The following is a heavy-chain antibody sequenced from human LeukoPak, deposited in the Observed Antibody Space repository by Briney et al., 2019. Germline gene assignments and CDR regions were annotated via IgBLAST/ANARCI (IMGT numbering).Heavy chain of an antibody. J-gene: IGHJ4*02. CDR3: ARHWDIAGTSHFDY. CDR1: GGSISSSSYY. V-gene: IGHV4-39*01. D-gene: IGHD2-15*01. CDR2: IYYSGST. Sequence: SETLSLTCTVSGGSISSSSYYWGWIRQPPGKGLEWIGSIYYSGSTYYNPSLKSRVTISVDTSKNQFSLKLSSVTAADTAVYYCARHWDIAGTSHFDYWGQGTLVTVSS.